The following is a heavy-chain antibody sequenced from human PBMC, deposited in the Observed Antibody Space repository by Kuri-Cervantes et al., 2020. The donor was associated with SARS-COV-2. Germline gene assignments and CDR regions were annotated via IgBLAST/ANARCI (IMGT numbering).Heavy chain of an antibody. CDR3: ARVDRTGGNAFVDY. CDR2: IYSGGST. Sequence: GGSLRLSCAASGFTVSSNYMSWVRQAPGKGPEWVSVIYSGGSTYYADSVKGRFTISRDNSKNTLYLQMNSLRAEDTAVYYCARVDRTGGNAFVDYWGQGTLVTVSS. D-gene: IGHD4-23*01. V-gene: IGHV3-53*01. CDR1: GFTVSSNY. J-gene: IGHJ4*02.